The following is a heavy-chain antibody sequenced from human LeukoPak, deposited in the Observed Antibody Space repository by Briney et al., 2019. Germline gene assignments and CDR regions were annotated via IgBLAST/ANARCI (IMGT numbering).Heavy chain of an antibody. Sequence: PGGSLRLSCAASGFTFNSYSMNWVRQAPGKGLEWVSYISSSSSTIYYADSVKGRFTISRDNAKNSLYPQMNSLRAEDTAVYYCASPGGTYRVKNAFDIWGQGIMVTVSS. CDR2: ISSSSSTI. CDR3: ASPGGTYRVKNAFDI. V-gene: IGHV3-48*04. J-gene: IGHJ3*02. CDR1: GFTFNSYS. D-gene: IGHD1-26*01.